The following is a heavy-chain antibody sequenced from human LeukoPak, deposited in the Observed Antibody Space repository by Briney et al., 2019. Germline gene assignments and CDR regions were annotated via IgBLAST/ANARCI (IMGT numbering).Heavy chain of an antibody. D-gene: IGHD3-10*01. CDR3: AKSAYGSGTPFDY. Sequence: GGSLRLSCAASGFTFSSYEMNWVRQAPGKGLEWISCISSSGSSISYADSVKGRFTISRDNAKNSLNLQMNSLRAEDTAVYYCAKSAYGSGTPFDYWGQGTLVTVSS. V-gene: IGHV3-48*03. J-gene: IGHJ4*02. CDR2: ISSSGSSI. CDR1: GFTFSSYE.